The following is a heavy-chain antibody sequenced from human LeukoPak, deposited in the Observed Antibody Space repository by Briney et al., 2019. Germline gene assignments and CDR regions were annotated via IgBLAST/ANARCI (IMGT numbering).Heavy chain of an antibody. CDR3: ARDKLGYCSSTSCATRGFDY. J-gene: IGHJ4*02. D-gene: IGHD2-2*01. CDR1: GGSISSGSYY. Sequence: SQTLSLTCTVSGGSISSGSYYWSWIRQPAGKGLKGFGGTYTSGGTNYNPSLKSRVTISVDTSKNQFSLKLSSVTAADTAVYYCARDKLGYCSSTSCATRGFDYWGQGTLVTVSS. CDR2: TYTSGGT. V-gene: IGHV4-61*02.